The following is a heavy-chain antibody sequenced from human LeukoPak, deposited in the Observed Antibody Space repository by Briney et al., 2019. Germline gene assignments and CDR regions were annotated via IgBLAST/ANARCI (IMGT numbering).Heavy chain of an antibody. V-gene: IGHV4-34*01. CDR3: ARRLSIAARLLSRPTDNFDY. D-gene: IGHD6-6*01. CDR2: INHSGST. CDR1: VGSFSGYY. J-gene: IGHJ4*02. Sequence: PSETLSLTFAGYVGSFSGYYWSWIPQPPRKVLKLNEEINHSGSTNYNPSIKNRINIAIDTHNNRFYMKRSAVTVTDTIMYYCARRLSIAARLLSRPTDNFDYWGQGTLVTDSS.